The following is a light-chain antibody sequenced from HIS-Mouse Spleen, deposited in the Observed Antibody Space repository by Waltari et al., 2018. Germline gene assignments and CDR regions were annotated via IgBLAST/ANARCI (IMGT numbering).Light chain of an antibody. CDR1: ALPKKY. J-gene: IGLJ2*01. CDR3: YSTDSSGNHRV. Sequence: SYELTQPPSVSVSPGQTARITCSGDALPKKYAYWYQHKSGQAPVLVTHEGSKRPPGNPGGFSGSSSVTMATLTISGAQVEDEADYYCYSTDSSGNHRVFGGGTKLTVL. V-gene: IGLV3-10*01. CDR2: EGS.